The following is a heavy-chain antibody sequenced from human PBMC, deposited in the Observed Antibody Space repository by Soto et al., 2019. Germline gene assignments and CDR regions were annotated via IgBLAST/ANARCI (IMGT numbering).Heavy chain of an antibody. Sequence: GGSLRLSCAASGFTFSSYSMNWVRQAPGKGLEWVSYISSSSSTIYYADSVKGRFTISRDNAKNSLYLQMNSLRDEDTAVYYCARDXHVLRFLEWFPGFDYWGQGTLVTVSS. V-gene: IGHV3-48*02. J-gene: IGHJ4*02. CDR2: ISSSSSTI. D-gene: IGHD3-3*01. CDR3: ARDXHVLRFLEWFPGFDY. CDR1: GFTFSSYS.